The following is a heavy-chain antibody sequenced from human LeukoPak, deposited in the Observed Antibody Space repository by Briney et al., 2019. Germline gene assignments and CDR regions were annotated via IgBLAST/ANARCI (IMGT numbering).Heavy chain of an antibody. CDR2: ISSSGSTI. CDR3: AKKSGYCSSTSCYDYYYGMDV. J-gene: IGHJ6*02. Sequence: GGSLRLSCAASGFTFSDYYMSWIRQAPGKGLEWVSYISSSGSTIYYADSVKGRFTISRGNAKNSLYLQMNSLRAEDTAVYYCAKKSGYCSSTSCYDYYYGMDVWGQGTTDTVSS. CDR1: GFTFSDYY. D-gene: IGHD2-2*03. V-gene: IGHV3-11*01.